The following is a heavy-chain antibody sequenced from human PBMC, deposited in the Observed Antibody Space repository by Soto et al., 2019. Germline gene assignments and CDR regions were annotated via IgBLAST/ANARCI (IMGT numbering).Heavy chain of an antibody. Sequence: PSETLSLTCTVSGGSVRSSTYYWGWIRQPPGKGLEWIGSIFYSGRPHYNPSLKTRLTVSLDTSKSRFSLKLSSVTAADTATYFCARQSGAMAYYFDSWGQGTQVTVSS. CDR3: ARQSGAMAYYFDS. V-gene: IGHV4-39*01. J-gene: IGHJ4*02. CDR2: IFYSGRP. CDR1: GGSVRSSTYY. D-gene: IGHD4-17*01.